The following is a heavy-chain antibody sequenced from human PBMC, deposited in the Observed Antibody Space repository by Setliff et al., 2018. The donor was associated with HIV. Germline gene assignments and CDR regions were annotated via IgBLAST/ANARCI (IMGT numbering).Heavy chain of an antibody. CDR3: ARVLPYNSALDN. D-gene: IGHD6-25*01. J-gene: IGHJ4*02. V-gene: IGHV3-23*01. CDR2: LYGSGDS. Sequence: LRLSCAASGFTFSSYAMNWVRQAPGKRPEWVSTLYGSGDSYHADSVKGRFTLSRDTSKNTMYLQMNSLRREDTAVNYCARVLPYNSALDNWGQGTLVTVSS. CDR1: GFTFSSYA.